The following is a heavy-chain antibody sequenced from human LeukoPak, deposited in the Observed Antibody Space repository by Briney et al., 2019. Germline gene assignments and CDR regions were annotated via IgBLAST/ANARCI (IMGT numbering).Heavy chain of an antibody. V-gene: IGHV3-7*01. CDR1: GFTFSRSW. J-gene: IGHJ4*02. Sequence: GGTLRLSCVGSGFTFSRSWKRGVRRARGRGREGGADVNENGEEKLYAESVRGRFPISRDNAQNSVYLQMNSLRPEDTAVYYCAVPGVAYSGQRTLVTVSS. CDR3: AVPGVAY. D-gene: IGHD2-8*01. CDR2: VNENGEEK.